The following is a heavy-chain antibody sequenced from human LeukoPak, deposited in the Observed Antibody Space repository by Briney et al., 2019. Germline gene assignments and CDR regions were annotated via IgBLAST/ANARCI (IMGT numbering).Heavy chain of an antibody. CDR1: GFTFSSYA. J-gene: IGHJ5*02. V-gene: IGHV3-23*01. Sequence: GGSLRLSCAPSGFTFSSYAMSCVRQAPGKGLEWVSAISGSGGSTYYADSVKGRFTISRDNSKNTLYLQMNSLRADDTAVYYSAKDPVHSGPLAAAPRDPWGQGTLVTVSS. CDR3: AKDPVHSGPLAAAPRDP. CDR2: ISGSGGST. D-gene: IGHD6-13*01.